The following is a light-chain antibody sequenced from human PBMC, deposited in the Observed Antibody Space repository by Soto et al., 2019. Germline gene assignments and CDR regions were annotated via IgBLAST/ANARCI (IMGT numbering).Light chain of an antibody. J-gene: IGKJ1*01. CDR3: QQYNSYSWT. V-gene: IGKV1-5*01. CDR1: QGIGNA. Sequence: DIQMTQSPSTLSASVVDRVTISFRASQGIGNALGWYQQKPGKAPKLLIYDASSLESGVPSRFSGSGSGTEFTLTISSLQPDDFATYYCQQYNSYSWTFGQGTKVDIK. CDR2: DAS.